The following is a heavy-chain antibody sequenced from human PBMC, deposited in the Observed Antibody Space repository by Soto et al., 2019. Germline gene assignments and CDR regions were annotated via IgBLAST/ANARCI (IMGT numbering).Heavy chain of an antibody. CDR1: GWSIRGDTYY. J-gene: IGHJ3*02. D-gene: IGHD3-22*01. CDR2: IYYSGTS. V-gene: IGHV4-39*01. Sequence: LGTLSLTCTVSGWSIRGDTYYWGWSPPPPGKMLEWIGSIYYSGTSSYNPSLKSRVTMSVDTSKKQLSLRLSSVTAADTAVYYCARTYDGSGPNSGGYAFDIWGQGTMVTVSS. CDR3: ARTYDGSGPNSGGYAFDI.